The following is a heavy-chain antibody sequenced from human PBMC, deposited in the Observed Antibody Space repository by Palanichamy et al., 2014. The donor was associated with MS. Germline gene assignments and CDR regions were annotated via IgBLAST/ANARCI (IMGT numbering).Heavy chain of an antibody. V-gene: IGHV5-51*01. CDR2: IYPGDSDT. CDR3: ARQYCTSTSCYDWYFDL. J-gene: IGHJ2*01. Sequence: MPGKGLEWMEIIYPGDSDTRYSPSFQGQVTISADKSISTAYLQWSSLQASDTAMYYCARQYCTSTSCYDWYFDLWGRGTLVTVSS. D-gene: IGHD2-2*01.